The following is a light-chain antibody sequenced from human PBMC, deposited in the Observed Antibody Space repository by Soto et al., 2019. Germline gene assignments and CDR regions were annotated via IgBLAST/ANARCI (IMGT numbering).Light chain of an antibody. J-gene: IGLJ1*01. CDR2: EVS. Sequence: QSVLTQPASVSGSPGQSITISCTGTSSDVGGYNYVSWYQQHPGKAPKLMIYEVSNRPSGVSNRFSGSKSGKTASLTISGLQAEDEADYYCSSYTSSSSYVFGTGTKATVL. CDR1: SSDVGGYNY. V-gene: IGLV2-14*01. CDR3: SSYTSSSSYV.